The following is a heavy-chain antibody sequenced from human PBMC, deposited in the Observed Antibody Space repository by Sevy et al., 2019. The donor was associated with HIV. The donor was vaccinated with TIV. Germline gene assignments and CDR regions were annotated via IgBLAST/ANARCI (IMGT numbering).Heavy chain of an antibody. CDR1: GFTFSSYG. CDR2: IQYDGSNK. D-gene: IGHD6-6*01. CDR3: AKDGTGFVAAPYNWFDP. J-gene: IGHJ5*02. V-gene: IGHV3-30*02. Sequence: GGSLRLSCAASGFTFSSYGMHWVRQAPGKGLEWVAFIQYDGSNKYYADSVKGRFTVSRDSSKNTLHLQLNSLRGDDTAVYYCAKDGTGFVAAPYNWFDPWGQGTLVTVSS.